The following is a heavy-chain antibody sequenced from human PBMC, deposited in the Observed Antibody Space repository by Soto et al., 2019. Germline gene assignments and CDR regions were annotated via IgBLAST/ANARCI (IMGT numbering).Heavy chain of an antibody. J-gene: IGHJ3*02. CDR3: ARETTVMDAFDI. CDR1: GFTFSSYS. D-gene: IGHD4-17*01. Sequence: EVQLVESGGGLVKPGGSLRLSCAASGFTFSSYSMNWVRQAPGKGLEWVSSISSSSSYIYYADSVKGRFTISRDNAKNSLYLHMNSLRAEDTAVYYCARETTVMDAFDIWGQGTMVTVSS. CDR2: ISSSSSYI. V-gene: IGHV3-21*01.